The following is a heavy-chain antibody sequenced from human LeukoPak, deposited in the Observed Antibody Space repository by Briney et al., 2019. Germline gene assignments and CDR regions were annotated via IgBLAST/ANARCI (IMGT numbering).Heavy chain of an antibody. CDR1: GNSFTSYW. CDR3: ARRLSDGSFHY. J-gene: IGHJ4*02. D-gene: IGHD2-15*01. CDR2: IYPPDSDT. Sequence: GESLKISFKGSGNSFTSYWIGWVRQMPGKGLEWMGIIYPPDSDTRYSPSFQGQVTISADRSISTAYLQWSSLKASGTAMYYCARRLSDGSFHYWGQGTLVTVSS. V-gene: IGHV5-51*01.